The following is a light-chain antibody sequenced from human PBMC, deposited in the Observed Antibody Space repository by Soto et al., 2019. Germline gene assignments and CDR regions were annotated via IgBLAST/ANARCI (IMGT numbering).Light chain of an antibody. Sequence: IQLTQSPSPLSASVGNRVTITCQASQGISNFLAWYQQKQGKAPKLLIYAASTLQSGVPSRFSGSGSGTDLNLTISSLQPEDVATYYCQQLESYPSTLGGGTKVDIK. CDR1: QGISNF. V-gene: IGKV1-9*01. CDR2: AAS. J-gene: IGKJ4*01. CDR3: QQLESYPST.